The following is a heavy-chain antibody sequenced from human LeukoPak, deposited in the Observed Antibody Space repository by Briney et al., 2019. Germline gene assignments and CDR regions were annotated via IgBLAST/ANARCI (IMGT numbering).Heavy chain of an antibody. CDR2: IYYSGDT. D-gene: IGHD4/OR15-4a*01. J-gene: IGHJ5*02. CDR3: VRGPYGASISKWFDP. V-gene: IGHV4-59*01. Sequence: PSETLSLTCTVSRGSISGYSWSWIRQSPGGGLEWIGYIYYSGDTAYNPSLRSRVTLSVETSKNQFSLQLRSVTTADTAVYYCVRGPYGASISKWFDPWGQGTQVIVSP. CDR1: RGSISGYS.